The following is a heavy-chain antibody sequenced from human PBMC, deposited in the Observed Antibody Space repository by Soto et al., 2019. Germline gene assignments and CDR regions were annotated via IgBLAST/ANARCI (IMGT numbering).Heavy chain of an antibody. CDR2: ISSSSSTI. CDR3: AKDSQAELRYFELAPRYGMDV. Sequence: GGSLRLSCAASGIVFSDYMSWVRQAPGKGLEWVSYISSSSSTIYYADSVKGRFTISRDNAKNSLYLQMNSLRAEDTAVYYCAKDSQAELRYFELAPRYGMDVWGQGTTVTVSS. J-gene: IGHJ6*02. D-gene: IGHD3-9*01. V-gene: IGHV3-48*01. CDR1: GIVFSDY.